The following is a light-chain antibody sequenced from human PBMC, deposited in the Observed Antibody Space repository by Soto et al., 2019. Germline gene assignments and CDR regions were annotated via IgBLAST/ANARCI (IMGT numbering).Light chain of an antibody. Sequence: DIQTPTSPSSLSASVGDRVTITCQASQDISNYLNWYQQKPGKAPKLLIYDASNLETGVPSRFSGSGSGTDFTFTISSLQPEDIATYYCQQYDNLPWTFGQGTKVDI. CDR1: QDISNY. CDR3: QQYDNLPWT. J-gene: IGKJ1*01. CDR2: DAS. V-gene: IGKV1-33*01.